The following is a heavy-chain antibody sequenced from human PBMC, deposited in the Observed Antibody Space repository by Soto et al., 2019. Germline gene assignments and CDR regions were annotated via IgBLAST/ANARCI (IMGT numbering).Heavy chain of an antibody. CDR3: ARGQTTGDSPYYYYYGMDV. Sequence: EVQLVETGGGLIQPGGSLRLSCAASGFTVSSHYMSWVRQAPGKGLEWVSVIYSGGSTYYADSVKGRFTISRDNSKNTLYLQMNSLRAEDTAVYYCARGQTTGDSPYYYYYGMDVWGQGTTVTVSS. V-gene: IGHV3-53*02. J-gene: IGHJ6*02. D-gene: IGHD6-13*01. CDR1: GFTVSSHY. CDR2: IYSGGST.